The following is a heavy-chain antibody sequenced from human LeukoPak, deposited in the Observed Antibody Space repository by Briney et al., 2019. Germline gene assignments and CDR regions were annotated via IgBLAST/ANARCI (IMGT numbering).Heavy chain of an antibody. CDR1: GGSISGSSYY. J-gene: IGHJ4*02. V-gene: IGHV4-39*07. D-gene: IGHD3-16*01. CDR2: IYYSGST. Sequence: SETLSLTCTVSGGSISGSSYYWGWIRQPPGKGLEWIGSIYYSGSTYYNPSLKSRVTISVDTSKNQFSLKLSSVTAADTAVYYCARLVRGGNIDYWGQGTLVTVSS. CDR3: ARLVRGGNIDY.